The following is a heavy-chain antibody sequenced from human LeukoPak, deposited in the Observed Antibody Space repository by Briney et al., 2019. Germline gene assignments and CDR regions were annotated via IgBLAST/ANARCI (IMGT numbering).Heavy chain of an antibody. Sequence: PSETLSLTCTVSGGSISSYYWSWIRQPPGKGLEWIGYIYYSGSTNYNPSLKSRVTISVDTSKNQFSLKLSSVTAADTAVYYCARGSNMVRGSGGAFDIWGQGTMVTVSS. D-gene: IGHD3-10*01. V-gene: IGHV4-59*12. CDR2: IYYSGST. CDR1: GGSISSYY. CDR3: ARGSNMVRGSGGAFDI. J-gene: IGHJ3*02.